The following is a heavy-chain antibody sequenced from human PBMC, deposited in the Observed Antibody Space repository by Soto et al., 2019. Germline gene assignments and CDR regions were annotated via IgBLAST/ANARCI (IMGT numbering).Heavy chain of an antibody. D-gene: IGHD6-13*01. CDR2: IYYSGST. CDR3: ARVYYSSSWYDSCDI. CDR1: GGSISSGGYY. Sequence: QVQLQESGPGLVKPSQTLSLTCTVSGGSISSGGYYWSWIRQHPGKGPEWIGYIYYSGSTSYNPSLKSRVTISVGTSKNQCSLKLSSVTAADTAVYYCARVYYSSSWYDSCDIWGQGTMVTVSS. V-gene: IGHV4-31*03. J-gene: IGHJ3*02.